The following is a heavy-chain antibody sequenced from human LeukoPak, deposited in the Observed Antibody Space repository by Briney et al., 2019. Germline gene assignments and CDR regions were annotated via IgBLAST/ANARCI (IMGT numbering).Heavy chain of an antibody. CDR3: GRSGYDLYYYYYMDV. V-gene: IGHV4-4*09. Sequence: SETLSLTCTVTGGSISTYYWSWIRQPPGKGLEWIGYIYTSGSTNYNPSLKSRVTISVDTSKNQFSLKLSSVTAADTAVYYCGRSGYDLYYYYYMDVWGKGTTVTVSS. CDR2: IYTSGST. D-gene: IGHD5-12*01. J-gene: IGHJ6*03. CDR1: GGSISTYY.